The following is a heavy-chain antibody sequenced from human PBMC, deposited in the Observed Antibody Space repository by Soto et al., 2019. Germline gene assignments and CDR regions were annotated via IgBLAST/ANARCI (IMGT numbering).Heavy chain of an antibody. CDR3: AREKVGTIFGVVMSYYYYGMDV. CDR1: GGSISSGGYY. Sequence: SETLSLTCTVSGGSISSGGYYWSWIRQHPGKGLEWIGYIYYSGSTYYNPSLKSRVTISVDTSKNQFSLKLSSVTAADTAVYYCAREKVGTIFGVVMSYYYYGMDVWGQGTTVTAP. J-gene: IGHJ6*02. V-gene: IGHV4-31*03. D-gene: IGHD3-3*01. CDR2: IYYSGST.